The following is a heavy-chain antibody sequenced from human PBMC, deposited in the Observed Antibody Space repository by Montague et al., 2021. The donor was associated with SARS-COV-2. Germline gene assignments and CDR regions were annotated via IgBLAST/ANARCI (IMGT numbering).Heavy chain of an antibody. J-gene: IGHJ4*02. V-gene: IGHV4-61*02. CDR3: AREGERYYDWRPDS. CDR1: GGSISSSSYY. CDR2: IYTSGST. D-gene: IGHD1-1*01. Sequence: TLSLTCTVSGGSISSSSYYWTWIRQPAGKGLEWIGRIYTSGSTNYNPSLKSRVTISADTSKNQFSLKLSSVTAADTAVYYCAREGERYYDWRPDSWGQGTLVTVSS.